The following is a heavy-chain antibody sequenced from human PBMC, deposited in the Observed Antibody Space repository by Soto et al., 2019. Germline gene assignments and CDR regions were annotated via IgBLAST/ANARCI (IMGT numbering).Heavy chain of an antibody. V-gene: IGHV5-51*01. Sequence: PGESLKISCQGSGYDFATYWIGWVRQMPGKGLEWMGIIYPGDSDTKYSPSFQGQVTISVDKSISTAYLQWSSLTASDTAMYYCARHRYNSGPTDNDMDVWGHGTMVTVSS. CDR1: GYDFATYW. CDR3: ARHRYNSGPTDNDMDV. D-gene: IGHD6-19*01. CDR2: IYPGDSDT. J-gene: IGHJ6*02.